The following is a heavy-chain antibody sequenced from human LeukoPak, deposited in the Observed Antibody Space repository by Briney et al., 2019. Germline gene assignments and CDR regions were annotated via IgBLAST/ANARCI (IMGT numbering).Heavy chain of an antibody. V-gene: IGHV4-4*07. J-gene: IGHJ4*02. CDR3: ARDFNDDYGDFLFDY. D-gene: IGHD4-17*01. CDR1: DGSINGYY. CDR2: IYTSGST. Sequence: SETLSLTCTVSDGSINGYYWSWIRQPAGKGLEWIGRIYTSGSTNYNPSLKSRVTMSVDTSKNQFSLKLSSVTAADTAVYYCARDFNDDYGDFLFDYWGQGTLVTVSS.